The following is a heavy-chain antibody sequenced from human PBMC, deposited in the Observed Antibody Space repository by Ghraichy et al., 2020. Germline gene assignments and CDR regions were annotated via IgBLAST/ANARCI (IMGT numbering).Heavy chain of an antibody. CDR2: TKQDGSEN. D-gene: IGHD3-3*01. J-gene: IGHJ4*02. V-gene: IGHV3-7*01. CDR1: GFTFSNYW. CDR3: ARFFRNYDFWSGYEDPHYFDH. Sequence: GGSLRLSCAASGFTFSNYWMSWVRQAPGKGLEWVANTKQDGSENYYVDSVKGRFTISRDNAKNSLYLQMNSLRGEDTAVYYCARFFRNYDFWSGYEDPHYFDHWGQGTLVTVSS.